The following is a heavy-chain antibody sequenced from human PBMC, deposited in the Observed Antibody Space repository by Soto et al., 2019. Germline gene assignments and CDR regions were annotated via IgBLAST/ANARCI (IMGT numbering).Heavy chain of an antibody. CDR1: GGSISSYY. CDR2: IYYSGST. V-gene: IGHV4-59*01. D-gene: IGHD2-2*01. Sequence: SETLSLTCTVSGGSISSYYWSWIRQPPGKGLEWIGYIYYSGSTNYNPSLKSRVTISVDTSKNQFSLKLSSVTAADTAVYYCARVPLKAYCSSTSCYGYYYYYMDVWGKGTTVTVSS. CDR3: ARVPLKAYCSSTSCYGYYYYYMDV. J-gene: IGHJ6*03.